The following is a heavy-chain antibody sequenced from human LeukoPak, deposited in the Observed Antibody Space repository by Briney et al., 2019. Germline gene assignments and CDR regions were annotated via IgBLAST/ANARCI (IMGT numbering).Heavy chain of an antibody. Sequence: GASVKVSCKASGYTFTSYYMHWVRQAPGQGLEWKGIINPSGGSTSYAQKFQGRVTMTRDTSTSTVYMELSSLRSEDTAVYYCARATLRRRVVVPAALPYYYMDVWGKGTTVTVSS. CDR1: GYTFTSYY. D-gene: IGHD2-2*01. V-gene: IGHV1-46*01. J-gene: IGHJ6*03. CDR2: INPSGGST. CDR3: ARATLRRRVVVPAALPYYYMDV.